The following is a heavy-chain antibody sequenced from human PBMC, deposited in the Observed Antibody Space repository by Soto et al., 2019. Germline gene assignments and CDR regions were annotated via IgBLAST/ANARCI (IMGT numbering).Heavy chain of an antibody. V-gene: IGHV4-30-2*01. CDR1: GGSISSGGYS. D-gene: IGHD5-18*01. Sequence: SETLSLTCAVSGGSISSGGYSWSWIRQPPGKGLEWIGYIYHSGSTYYNPSLKSRVTISVDRSKNQFSLKLSSVTAADTAVYYCARRTERGYSYGFDYWGQGTLVTVSS. J-gene: IGHJ4*02. CDR2: IYHSGST. CDR3: ARRTERGYSYGFDY.